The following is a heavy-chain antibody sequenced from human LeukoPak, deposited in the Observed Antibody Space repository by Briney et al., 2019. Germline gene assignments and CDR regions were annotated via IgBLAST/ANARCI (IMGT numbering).Heavy chain of an antibody. V-gene: IGHV1-18*04. CDR1: DFTFRNYG. CDR2: ISAYNGDT. CDR3: ARDPSNTSGRNVYFDF. D-gene: IGHD6-19*01. J-gene: IGHJ4*02. Sequence: ASVKVSCKASDFTFRNYGISWVRQAPGQGLEWMGWISAYNGDTKFAQKLQGRVTMTTYTPTSTAYMELRDLRSDDTAVYFCARDPSNTSGRNVYFDFWGQGTVVTVSS.